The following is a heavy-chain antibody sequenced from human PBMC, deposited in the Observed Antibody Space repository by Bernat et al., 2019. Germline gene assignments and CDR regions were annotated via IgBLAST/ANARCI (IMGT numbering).Heavy chain of an antibody. D-gene: IGHD2-2*01. V-gene: IGHV3-7*03. CDR2: INQVGSDK. J-gene: IGHJ4*02. Sequence: EVQLVESGGGLVQPGGSLRLSCAASGFTFSTYWMTWVRQAPGKGLEWVANINQVGSDKYYVDSVKVRFTISRDNARDSLFLQMNSLRVDDTAVYYCARLARYCPSTDCQGNDHWGQGTLVTVSS. CDR1: GFTFSTYW. CDR3: ARLARYCPSTDCQGNDH.